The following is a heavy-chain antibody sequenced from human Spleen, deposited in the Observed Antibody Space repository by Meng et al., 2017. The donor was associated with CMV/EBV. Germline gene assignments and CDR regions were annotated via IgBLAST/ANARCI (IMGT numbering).Heavy chain of an antibody. V-gene: IGHV3-9*01. CDR1: GFTFDDYA. CDR2: ISWNSGSI. CDR3: ARDKGVYGMDV. Sequence: SLKISCAASGFTFDDYAMHWVRQAPGKGLEWVSGISWNSGSIGYADSVKGRFTISRDNAKNSLYLQMNSLRAEDTAVYYCARDKGVYGMDVWGQGTTVTVSS. J-gene: IGHJ6*02.